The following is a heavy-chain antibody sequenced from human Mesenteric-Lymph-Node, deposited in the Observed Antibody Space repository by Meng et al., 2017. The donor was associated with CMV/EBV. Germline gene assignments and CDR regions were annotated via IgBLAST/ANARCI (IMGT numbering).Heavy chain of an antibody. CDR3: ARELYRYYFDL. Sequence: GSLRPSCTCTGYPISSMSHYWGWIRQPPGKGLEWIGSIYYSGNTYYNPSLKSRVTMSVDTSKNQFSLKLNSVTAADTAVYYCARELYRYYFDLWGQGTLVTVSS. CDR2: IYYSGNT. V-gene: IGHV4-39*07. J-gene: IGHJ4*02. D-gene: IGHD3-16*02. CDR1: GYPISSMSHY.